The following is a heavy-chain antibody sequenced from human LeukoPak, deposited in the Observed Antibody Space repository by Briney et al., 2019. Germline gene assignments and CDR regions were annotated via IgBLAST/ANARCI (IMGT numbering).Heavy chain of an antibody. CDR3: ARDSGYDYEDY. J-gene: IGHJ4*02. D-gene: IGHD5-12*01. Sequence: SVKVSCKASGGTFSSYAISWVRQAPGQGLEWMGRIIPILGIANYAQKFQGRVTITADKSTSTAYMELSSLRSEDTAVYYCARDSGYDYEDYWGQGTLVTVSS. V-gene: IGHV1-69*04. CDR2: IIPILGIA. CDR1: GGTFSSYA.